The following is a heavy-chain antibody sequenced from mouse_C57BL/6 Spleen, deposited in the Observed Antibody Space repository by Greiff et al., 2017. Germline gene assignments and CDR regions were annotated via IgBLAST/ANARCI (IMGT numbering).Heavy chain of an antibody. Sequence: VQLQQPGAELVKPGASVKLSCKASGYTFTSYWMHWVKQRPGQGLEWIGMIHPNSGSTNYNEKFKSKATLTVDKSSSTAYMQLSSLTSEDSAVYYCAGRYGSSYFDYWGQGTTLTVSS. CDR1: GYTFTSYW. V-gene: IGHV1-64*01. CDR3: AGRYGSSYFDY. D-gene: IGHD1-1*01. J-gene: IGHJ2*01. CDR2: IHPNSGST.